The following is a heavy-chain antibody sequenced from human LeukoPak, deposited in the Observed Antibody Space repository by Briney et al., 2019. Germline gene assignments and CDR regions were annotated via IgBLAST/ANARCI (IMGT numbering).Heavy chain of an antibody. J-gene: IGHJ3*01. CDR3: AKDSCSGGRCYSSPYDAFDV. CDR2: IRYDGSSK. Sequence: GGSLRLSCAASGFTFTTYGIHWVRQAPGKGLEWVAFIRYDGSSKYYADFVKGRFTISRDSSKNTLYLQMNSPRPEDTAVYYCAKDSCSGGRCYSSPYDAFDVWGQGTMVTVSS. V-gene: IGHV3-30*02. D-gene: IGHD2-15*01. CDR1: GFTFTTYG.